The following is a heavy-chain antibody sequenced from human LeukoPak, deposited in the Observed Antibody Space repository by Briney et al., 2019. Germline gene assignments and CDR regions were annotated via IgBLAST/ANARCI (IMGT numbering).Heavy chain of an antibody. CDR2: IYTSGST. CDR3: ARDTPNYYYYMDV. Sequence: PSETLSLTCTVSGGSISSGSYYWSWIRQPAGKGLGWIGRIYTSGSTNYNPSLKSRVTISVDTSKNQFSLKLSSVTAADTAVYYCARDTPNYYYYMDVWGKGTTVTVSS. J-gene: IGHJ6*03. V-gene: IGHV4-61*02. CDR1: GGSISSGSYY.